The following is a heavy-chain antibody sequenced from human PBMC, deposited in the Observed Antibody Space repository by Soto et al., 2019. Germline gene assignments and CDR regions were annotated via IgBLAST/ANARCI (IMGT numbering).Heavy chain of an antibody. Sequence: QVQLVQSGAEVKKPGASVKVSCKASGYTFTSYGISWVRQAPGQGLEWMGWISDYNGNTNYAQKLQGKVTMTTDTTTSTAYMELRSLRSADTAVYYCASDYGSGELFDPWGQGTLVTVSS. V-gene: IGHV1-18*01. D-gene: IGHD3-10*01. CDR1: GYTFTSYG. CDR3: ASDYGSGELFDP. J-gene: IGHJ5*02. CDR2: ISDYNGNT.